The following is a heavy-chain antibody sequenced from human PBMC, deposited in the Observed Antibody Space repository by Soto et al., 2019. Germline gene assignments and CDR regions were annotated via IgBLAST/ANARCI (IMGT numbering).Heavy chain of an antibody. D-gene: IGHD1-26*01. Sequence: XSLKLDCKASGYTFTVYYMRWVRHAPDQGLEWMRWIKPKSGGTMYPQKFQGRVTMAWDTSISTAYMALNRLRSDETAVYYCAREMAKSGGSAGFQYRGKETLVTVSS. CDR1: GYTFTVYY. J-gene: IGHJ4*02. CDR3: AREMAKSGGSAGFQY. CDR2: IKPKSGGT. V-gene: IGHV1-2*02.